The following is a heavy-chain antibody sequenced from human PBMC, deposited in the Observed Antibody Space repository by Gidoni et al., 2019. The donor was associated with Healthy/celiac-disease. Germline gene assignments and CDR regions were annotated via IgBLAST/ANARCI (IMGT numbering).Heavy chain of an antibody. D-gene: IGHD4-17*01. V-gene: IGHV3-48*03. J-gene: IGHJ6*02. Sequence: EVQLVESGGGLVQPGGSLRLSCAASGFTFSSYEMNWVRQAPGKGLECVSNISSSGSTIYYADSVKGLFTISRDNAKNSLYLQMSSLRAEDTAVYYCARDLERDYGDYDGMDVWGQGTTVTVSS. CDR3: ARDLERDYGDYDGMDV. CDR1: GFTFSSYE. CDR2: ISSSGSTI.